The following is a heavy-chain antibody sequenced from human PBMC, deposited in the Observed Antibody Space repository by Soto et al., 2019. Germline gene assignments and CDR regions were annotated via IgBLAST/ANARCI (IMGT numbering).Heavy chain of an antibody. V-gene: IGHV1-69*13. J-gene: IGHJ6*02. CDR3: ARGRMKYSSSGPYYYGMDV. CDR2: IIPIFGTA. CDR1: GGTFSSYA. D-gene: IGHD6-6*01. Sequence: ASVKVSCKASGGTFSSYAISLVRQAPGQGLEWMGGIIPIFGTANYAQKFQGRVTITADESTSTAYMELSSLRSEDTAVYYCARGRMKYSSSGPYYYGMDVWGQGHTVTVSS.